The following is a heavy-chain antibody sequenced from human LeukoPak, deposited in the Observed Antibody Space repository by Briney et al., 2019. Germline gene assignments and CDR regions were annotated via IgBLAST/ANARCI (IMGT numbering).Heavy chain of an antibody. V-gene: IGHV3-30*02. CDR3: ALIWFGESGDAFDI. CDR1: GFTFSSYG. J-gene: IGHJ3*02. CDR2: IRYDGSNK. Sequence: TGGSLRLSCAASGFTFSSYGMHWVRQAPGKGLEWVAFIRYDGSNKYYADSVKGRFTISRDNSKNTLYLQMNSLRAEDTAVYYCALIWFGESGDAFDIWGQGTMVTVSS. D-gene: IGHD3-10*01.